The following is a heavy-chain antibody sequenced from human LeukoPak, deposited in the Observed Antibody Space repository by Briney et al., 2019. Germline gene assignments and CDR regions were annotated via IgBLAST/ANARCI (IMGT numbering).Heavy chain of an antibody. D-gene: IGHD3-22*01. V-gene: IGHV4-61*02. CDR1: GGSISRGSYY. CDR2: IYTSGST. Sequence: SETLSLTCTVSGGSISRGSYYWSWIRQPAGKGLEWIGRIYTSGSTNYNPSLKSRVTISVDTSKNQFSLKLSSVTAADTAVYYCARFSYDSSGYYFDYWGQGTLVTVSS. CDR3: ARFSYDSSGYYFDY. J-gene: IGHJ4*02.